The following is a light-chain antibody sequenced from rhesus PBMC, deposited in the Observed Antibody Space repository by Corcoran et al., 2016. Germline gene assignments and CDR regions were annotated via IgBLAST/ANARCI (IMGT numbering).Light chain of an antibody. CDR1: QGISSY. CDR3: QQHNSYPPT. J-gene: IGKJ1*01. CDR2: AAS. V-gene: IGKV1-25*01. Sequence: DIQMTQSPSSLYASVGDRVTITCLASQGISSYLAWSQQKPGKAPKLLIYAASTLKSGVPSRFSGSGSGTDFTLTISSLQPEDFSTYYCQQHNSYPPTFGHGTKVEIK.